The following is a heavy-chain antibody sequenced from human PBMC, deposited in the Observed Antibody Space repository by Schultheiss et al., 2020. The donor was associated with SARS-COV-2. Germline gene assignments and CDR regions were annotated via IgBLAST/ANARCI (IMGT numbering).Heavy chain of an antibody. CDR3: ARQDSSSWYEGGMDV. CDR2: IIPIFGTA. V-gene: IGHV1-69*13. D-gene: IGHD6-13*01. Sequence: SVKVSCKASGGTFSSYAISWVRQAPGQGLEWMGGIIPIFGTANYAQKFQGRVTITADESTSTAYMELSSLRSEDTAMYYCARQDSSSWYEGGMDVWGQGTTVTVSS. J-gene: IGHJ6*02. CDR1: GGTFSSYA.